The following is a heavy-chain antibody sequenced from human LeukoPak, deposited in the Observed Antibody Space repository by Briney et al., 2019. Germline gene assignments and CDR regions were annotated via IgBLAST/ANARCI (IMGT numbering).Heavy chain of an antibody. CDR3: ARDGTRLAARPGKFDY. D-gene: IGHD6-6*01. CDR2: ISSDGDYI. CDR1: GFTFNSYS. Sequence: GGSLRLSCAASGFTFNSYSLSWVRQAPGKGLEWVSSISSDGDYIYYADSLKGRFTIPRDNAKNSLYLQMNNLRAEDTAVYYCARDGTRLAARPGKFDYWGQGTLVTVSS. V-gene: IGHV3-21*01. J-gene: IGHJ4*02.